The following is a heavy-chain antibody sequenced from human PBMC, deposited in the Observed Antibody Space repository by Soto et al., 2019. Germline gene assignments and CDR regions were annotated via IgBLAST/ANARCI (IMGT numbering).Heavy chain of an antibody. CDR2: IRSKAYGGTT. CDR3: TREISLVVITTYYYCGMDV. Sequence: GGSLRLSCTASGLTFGDYAMSWFRQAPGKGLEWVGFIRSKAYGGTTEYAASVKGRFTISRDDSKSIAYLQMNSLKTEYTAVYYCTREISLVVITTYYYCGMDVWGQGTTVTVSS. D-gene: IGHD3-22*01. V-gene: IGHV3-49*03. CDR1: GLTFGDYA. J-gene: IGHJ6*02.